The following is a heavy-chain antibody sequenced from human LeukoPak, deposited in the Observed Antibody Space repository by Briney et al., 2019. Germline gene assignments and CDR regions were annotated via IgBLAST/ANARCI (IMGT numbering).Heavy chain of an antibody. V-gene: IGHV3-74*01. D-gene: IGHD6-19*01. CDR2: INSDGSST. CDR1: EFTFSSYW. CDR3: ARAPRYSSGWYFDY. Sequence: GGSLRLSCAASEFTFSSYWMLWVRQSPGKGLMWVSLINSDGSSTRYADSVKGRFTISRDNAKNTLYLQMSSLRAEDTAVYYCARAPRYSSGWYFDYWGQGTLVTVSS. J-gene: IGHJ4*02.